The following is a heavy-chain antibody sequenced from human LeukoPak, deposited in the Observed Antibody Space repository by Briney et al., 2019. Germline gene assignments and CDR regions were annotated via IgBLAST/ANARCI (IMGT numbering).Heavy chain of an antibody. CDR3: AKGEDMIAAFGAFDI. J-gene: IGHJ3*02. D-gene: IGHD6-13*01. V-gene: IGHV3-23*01. CDR1: GFTFTSYA. Sequence: GGSLRLSSAASGFTFTSYAMSWVRQAPGKGLEWVSAISGSGGSPYYADSVKGRFTISRDKSKNTLYLQMNSLRAVDTAVYYCAKGEDMIAAFGAFDIWGQGTMVTVSS. CDR2: ISGSGGSP.